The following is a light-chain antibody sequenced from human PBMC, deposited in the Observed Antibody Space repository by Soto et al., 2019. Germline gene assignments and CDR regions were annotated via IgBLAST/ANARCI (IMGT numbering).Light chain of an antibody. Sequence: IRMTQSPSSLSASTGDRVTITCRASQGINMYLAWYQQKPGKAPKLLIYAASTLQSGVPSRFSGSGSGTDFTLTISSLQSEDFASYYCQQYYSYPLTFGQGTKVETK. CDR3: QQYYSYPLT. V-gene: IGKV1-8*01. CDR1: QGINMY. J-gene: IGKJ1*01. CDR2: AAS.